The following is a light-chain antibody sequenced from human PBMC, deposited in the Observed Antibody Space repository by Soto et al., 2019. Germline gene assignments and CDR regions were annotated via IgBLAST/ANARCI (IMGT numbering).Light chain of an antibody. CDR2: DAS. J-gene: IGKJ1*01. CDR1: QTVRNNY. CDR3: QQYDSSPRT. Sequence: EFVLTQSPGTLSLSPGERTTLSCRASQTVRNNYLAWYQQKPGQAPTLLIYDASNRATGIPDRFSGGGSGTDFTLTINRLEPEDFAVYYCQQYDSSPRTFGQGTKVDIK. V-gene: IGKV3-20*01.